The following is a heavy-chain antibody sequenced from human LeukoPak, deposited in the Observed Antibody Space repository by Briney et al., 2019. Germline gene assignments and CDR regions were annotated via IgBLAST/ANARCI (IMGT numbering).Heavy chain of an antibody. CDR1: GGSISSYY. D-gene: IGHD3-22*01. Sequence: SETLSLTCTVSGGSISSYYWSWIRQPPWKGLEWIGYIYYSGSTNYNPSLKSRVTISVDRSKNQFSLKLSSVTAADTAVYYCARGYYYDSSGYYYYYYYGMDVWGQGTTVTVSS. J-gene: IGHJ6*02. V-gene: IGHV4-59*12. CDR3: ARGYYYDSSGYYYYYYYGMDV. CDR2: IYYSGST.